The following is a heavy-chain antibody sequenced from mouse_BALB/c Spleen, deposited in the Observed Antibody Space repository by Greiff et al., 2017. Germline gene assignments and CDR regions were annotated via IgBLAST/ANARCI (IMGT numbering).Heavy chain of an antibody. D-gene: IGHD2-14*01. Sequence: DVMLVESGGGLVKLGGSLKLSCAASGFTFSSYYMSWVRQTPEKRLELVAAINSNGGSTYYPDTVKGRFTISRDNAKNTLYLQMSSLKSEDTALYYCARLRYENAMDYWGQGTSVTVSS. V-gene: IGHV5-6-2*01. CDR2: INSNGGST. CDR3: ARLRYENAMDY. J-gene: IGHJ4*01. CDR1: GFTFSSYY.